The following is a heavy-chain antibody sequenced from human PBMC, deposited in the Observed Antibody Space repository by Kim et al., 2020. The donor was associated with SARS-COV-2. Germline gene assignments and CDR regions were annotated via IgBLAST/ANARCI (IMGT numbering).Heavy chain of an antibody. D-gene: IGHD3-10*01. CDR1: GGSISSGGYY. Sequence: PSETLSLTCTVSGGSISSGGYYWSWIRQHPGKGLEWIGYIYYSGSTYYNPSLKSRVTTSVDTSKNQFSLKLSSVTAADTAVYYCAREGYYGSGSYEGDYYYYYGMGVWGQGTTVTVSS. V-gene: IGHV4-31*03. CDR2: IYYSGST. CDR3: AREGYYGSGSYEGDYYYYYGMGV. J-gene: IGHJ6*02.